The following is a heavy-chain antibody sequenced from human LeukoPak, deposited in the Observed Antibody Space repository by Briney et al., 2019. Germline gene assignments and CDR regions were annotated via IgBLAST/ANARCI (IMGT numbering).Heavy chain of an antibody. CDR2: INPNSGGT. D-gene: IGHD2-15*01. CDR1: GYTFTGYY. V-gene: IGHV1-2*02. J-gene: IGHJ6*03. CDR3: ATHLGYCSGGSCYSPIYYYYYYMDV. Sequence: GASVNVSCKASGYTFTGYYMHWVRQAPGQGLEWMGWINPNSGGTNYAQKFQGRVTMTRDTSISTAYMELSRLRSDDTAVYYCATHLGYCSGGSCYSPIYYYYYYMDVWGKGTTVTVSS.